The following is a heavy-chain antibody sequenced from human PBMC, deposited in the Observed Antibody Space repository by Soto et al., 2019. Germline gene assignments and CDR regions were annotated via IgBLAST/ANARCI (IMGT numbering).Heavy chain of an antibody. J-gene: IGHJ4*02. CDR2: IYYSGST. Sequence: NPSETLSLTCTVSGGSISSYFWSWIRQPPGKGLEWIGYIYYSGSTNYNPSLKSRVTISVDTSKNQFSLKLSSVTAADTAVYYCARTTYYYDSSGYYGYYFDYWGQGTLVTVSS. CDR3: ARTTYYYDSSGYYGYYFDY. V-gene: IGHV4-59*01. D-gene: IGHD3-22*01. CDR1: GGSISSYF.